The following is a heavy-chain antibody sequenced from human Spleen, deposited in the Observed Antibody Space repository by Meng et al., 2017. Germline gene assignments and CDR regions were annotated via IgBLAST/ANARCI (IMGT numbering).Heavy chain of an antibody. CDR3: ARKAGNCITNTCYSLDY. J-gene: IGHJ4*02. Sequence: ASVKVSCKASGYTFTSYGISWVRQAPGQGLEWMGWISAYNGNTNYAQKFQGRVTITTDESTSTVYMELARLTSEDTAVYFCARKAGNCITNTCYSLDYWGQGTLVTVSS. V-gene: IGHV1-18*01. D-gene: IGHD2-15*01. CDR1: GYTFTSYG. CDR2: ISAYNGNT.